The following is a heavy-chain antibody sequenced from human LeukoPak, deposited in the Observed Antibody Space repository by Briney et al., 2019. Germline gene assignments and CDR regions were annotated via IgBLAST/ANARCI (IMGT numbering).Heavy chain of an antibody. Sequence: SETLSLTCAVYGGSFSGYYWSWIRQPPGKGLEWIGEINHSGSTNYNPSLKSRVTISVDTSKNQFSLKLSSVTAADTAVYYCARAPSLFDPEFGELLDAAFDIWGQGTMVTVSS. V-gene: IGHV4-34*01. D-gene: IGHD3-10*01. J-gene: IGHJ3*02. CDR1: GGSFSGYY. CDR3: ARAPSLFDPEFGELLDAAFDI. CDR2: INHSGST.